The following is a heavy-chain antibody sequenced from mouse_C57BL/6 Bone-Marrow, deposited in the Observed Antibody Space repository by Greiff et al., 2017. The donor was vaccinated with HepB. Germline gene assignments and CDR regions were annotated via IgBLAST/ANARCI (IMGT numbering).Heavy chain of an antibody. J-gene: IGHJ2*01. D-gene: IGHD1-1*01. CDR1: GYAFTNYL. CDR2: INPGSGGT. CDR3: ARERYYGSIYYFDY. V-gene: IGHV1-54*01. Sequence: QVQLQQSGAELVRPGTSVKVSCKASGYAFTNYLIEWVKQRPGQGLEWIGVINPGSGGTNYNEKFKGKATLTADKSSSTAYMLLSSLTSEDSAVYFCARERYYGSIYYFDYWGQGTTLTVSS.